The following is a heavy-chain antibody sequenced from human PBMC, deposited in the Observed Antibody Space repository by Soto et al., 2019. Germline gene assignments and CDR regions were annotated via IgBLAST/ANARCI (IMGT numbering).Heavy chain of an antibody. CDR1: GYTFTSYD. V-gene: IGHV1-8*01. Sequence: ASVKVSCKASGYTFTSYDINWARQATGQGLEWMGWMNPNSGNTGYAQKFQGRVTMTRNTSISTAYMELSSLRAEDTAVYYCARGSYYYYGSGSVPEYYFDYWGQGTLVTVSS. D-gene: IGHD3-10*01. J-gene: IGHJ4*02. CDR2: MNPNSGNT. CDR3: ARGSYYYYGSGSVPEYYFDY.